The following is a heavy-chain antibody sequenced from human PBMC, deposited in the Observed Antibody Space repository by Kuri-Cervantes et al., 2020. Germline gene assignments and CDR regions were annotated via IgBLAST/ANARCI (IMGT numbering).Heavy chain of an antibody. CDR1: GFTFGSFA. Sequence: GGSLRLSCAASGFTFGSFAMHWVRQAPGKGLEWVAVISYDGSSKYDADSVKGRFTISRDNSKNTLYLQMNSLKTEDTAVYYCTTEGDRLMITFGGVIVEYYFDYWGQGTLVTVSS. CDR3: TTEGDRLMITFGGVIVEYYFDY. J-gene: IGHJ4*02. CDR2: ISYDGSSK. V-gene: IGHV3-30-3*01. D-gene: IGHD3-16*02.